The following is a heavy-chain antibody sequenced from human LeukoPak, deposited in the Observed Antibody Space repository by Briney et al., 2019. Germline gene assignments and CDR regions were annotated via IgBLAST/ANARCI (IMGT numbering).Heavy chain of an antibody. CDR3: AKVGSNQWLDY. CDR2: ISGGSSTI. V-gene: IGHV3-48*01. D-gene: IGHD6-19*01. CDR1: GFTLSSYS. Sequence: GGSLRLSCAASGFTLSSYSMNWVRQAPGRGLEWVSYISGGSSTIYNADSVKGRFTISRDNAKNLLYLLMDTLRAEDTAVYYCAKVGSNQWLDYWGQGTLVTVSS. J-gene: IGHJ4*02.